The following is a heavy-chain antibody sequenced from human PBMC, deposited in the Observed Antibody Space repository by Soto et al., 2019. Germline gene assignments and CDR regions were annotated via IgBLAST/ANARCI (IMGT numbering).Heavy chain of an antibody. D-gene: IGHD6-6*01. J-gene: IGHJ6*02. Sequence: EVQLLESGGGLVQPGGSLRLSCAASGFTFSSYAMSWVRQAPGKGLEWVSAISGSGGSTYYADSVKGRFTISRDNSKNTLYLSTNGVRAEDTAVYYCAKERIAARRWMDYYYYGMDVWGQGTTVTVSS. CDR2: ISGSGGST. V-gene: IGHV3-23*01. CDR1: GFTFSSYA. CDR3: AKERIAARRWMDYYYYGMDV.